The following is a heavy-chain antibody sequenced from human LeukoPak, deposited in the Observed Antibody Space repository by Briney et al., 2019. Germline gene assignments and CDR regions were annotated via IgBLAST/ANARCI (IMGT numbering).Heavy chain of an antibody. CDR1: GFTFSSYA. J-gene: IGHJ4*02. D-gene: IGHD6-19*01. CDR3: AKDRGVALAGTSLCGN. CDR2: ISGSGGST. Sequence: GGSLRLSCAASGFTFSSYAMSWVRQVPGKGREWGSGISGSGGSTHYADSVKGRFTISRDNSNNRLYLQMTSLRAEDTAVCYCAKDRGVALAGTSLCGNWGQGTLVTVSS. V-gene: IGHV3-23*01.